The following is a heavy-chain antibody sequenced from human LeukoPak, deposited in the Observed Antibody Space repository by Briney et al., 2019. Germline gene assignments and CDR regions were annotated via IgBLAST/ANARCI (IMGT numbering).Heavy chain of an antibody. CDR3: AKDLALSAFYLPTDYFDY. D-gene: IGHD3-3*02. Sequence: PGGSLRLSCAASGFTLSSFGMHWVRQAPGKGLEWVAVISYDGSNKYYADSVKGRFTISRDNSKNTLYLQMNSLRAEDTAVYYCAKDLALSAFYLPTDYFDYWGQGTLVTVSS. V-gene: IGHV3-30*18. J-gene: IGHJ4*02. CDR1: GFTLSSFG. CDR2: ISYDGSNK.